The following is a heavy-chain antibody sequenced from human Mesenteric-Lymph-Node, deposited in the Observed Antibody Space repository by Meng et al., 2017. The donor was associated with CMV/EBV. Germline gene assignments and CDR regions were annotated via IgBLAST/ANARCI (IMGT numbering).Heavy chain of an antibody. CDR1: GYTFTGYY. CDR2: INPNSGGT. Sequence: ASVKVSCKASGYTFTGYYMHWVRQAPGQGLEWIGWINPNSGGTNYAQKFQGRVTMTRDTSISTAYMELSRLRSDDTAVYYCASAVVPAATGAFDYWGQGTLVTVSS. CDR3: ASAVVPAATGAFDY. V-gene: IGHV1-2*02. D-gene: IGHD2-2*01. J-gene: IGHJ4*02.